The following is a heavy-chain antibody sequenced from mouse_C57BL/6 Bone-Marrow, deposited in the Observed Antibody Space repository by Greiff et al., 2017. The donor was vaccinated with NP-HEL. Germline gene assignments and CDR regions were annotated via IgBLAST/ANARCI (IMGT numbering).Heavy chain of an antibody. CDR3: AILLRWCAY. CDR1: GYTFTSYW. Sequence: QVQLKQPGAELVRPGTSVKLSCKASGYTFTSYWMHWVKQRPGQGLEWIGVIDPSDSYTNYNQKFKGKATLTVDTSSSTAYMQLSSLTSEDSAVYYCAILLRWCAYWGQGTLVTVSA. CDR2: IDPSDSYT. V-gene: IGHV1-59*01. J-gene: IGHJ3*01. D-gene: IGHD1-1*01.